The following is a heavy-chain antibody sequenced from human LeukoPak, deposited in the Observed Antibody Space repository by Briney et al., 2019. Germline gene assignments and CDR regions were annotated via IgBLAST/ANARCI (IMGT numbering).Heavy chain of an antibody. D-gene: IGHD5-18*01. CDR1: GFTFSSYE. J-gene: IGHJ6*03. CDR2: ISSSGSTI. V-gene: IGHV3-48*03. Sequence: GGSLRLSCAASGFTFSSYEMNWVRQAPGKGLEWVSYISSSGSTIYYADSVKGRFTISRDNAKNSLYLQMNSLRAEDTAVYYCARDRNSYGDYYYYYMDVWGKGTTVTVSS. CDR3: ARDRNSYGDYYYYYMDV.